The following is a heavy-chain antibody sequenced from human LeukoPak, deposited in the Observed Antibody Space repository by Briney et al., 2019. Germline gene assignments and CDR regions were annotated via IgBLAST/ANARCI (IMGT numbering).Heavy chain of an antibody. CDR2: IYYSGSI. CDR1: GYSISNAYC. V-gene: IGHV4-38-2*02. CDR3: ARDDTGYSSGWSKDFDY. D-gene: IGHD6-19*01. Sequence: SETLSLTCSVSGYSISNAYCWGWIRQPPGKGLEWIGSIYYSGSIFYNPSLKSRVTISIDTSKNHFSLKLSSVTAADTAVYYCARDDTGYSSGWSKDFDYWGQGTLVTVSS. J-gene: IGHJ4*02.